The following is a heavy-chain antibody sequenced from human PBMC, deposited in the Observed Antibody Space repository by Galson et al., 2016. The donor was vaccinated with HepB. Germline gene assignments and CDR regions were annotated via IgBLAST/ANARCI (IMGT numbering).Heavy chain of an antibody. Sequence: SLRLSCAASGFTFSDYYMSWIRQAPGKGLEWVSYISGGSSYTNSADSVKGRFTISRDNAKTSLYLQMNSLRAEDTAVYYCARWYSGSRSDAFDIWGQGTMVTVSS. CDR1: GFTFSDYY. CDR2: ISGGSSYT. CDR3: ARWYSGSRSDAFDI. D-gene: IGHD1-26*01. J-gene: IGHJ3*02. V-gene: IGHV3-11*06.